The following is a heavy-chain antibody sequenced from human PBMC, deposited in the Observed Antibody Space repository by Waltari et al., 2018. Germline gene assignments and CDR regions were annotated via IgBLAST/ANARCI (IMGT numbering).Heavy chain of an antibody. CDR2: IRSDGSNI. V-gene: IGHV3-30*02. D-gene: IGHD6-13*01. Sequence: VQLVESGGGVVQPGESLRPSCAASGFTSSTSGLHWVRQAPGKGLEWVAYIRSDGSNINYADSVKGRFTISRDNSKNTLYLQMNSLRAEDTAVYYCATYSASRGFNYWGQGTLVTVSS. J-gene: IGHJ4*02. CDR1: GFTSSTSG. CDR3: ATYSASRGFNY.